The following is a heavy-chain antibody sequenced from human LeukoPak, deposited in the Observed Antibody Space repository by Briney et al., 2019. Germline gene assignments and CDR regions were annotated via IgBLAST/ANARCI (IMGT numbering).Heavy chain of an antibody. D-gene: IGHD1-26*01. CDR2: IRYDGSNK. CDR3: AVRGIVGATSQDY. V-gene: IGHV3-30*02. Sequence: GGSLRLSCSASGFTFSIYGMHWVRQAPGKGLEWVAFIRYDGSNKYYADSVKGRFTISRDNSKNTLYLEMNSLRAEDTAVYYCAVRGIVGATSQDYWGHGALVTVSS. J-gene: IGHJ4*01. CDR1: GFTFSIYG.